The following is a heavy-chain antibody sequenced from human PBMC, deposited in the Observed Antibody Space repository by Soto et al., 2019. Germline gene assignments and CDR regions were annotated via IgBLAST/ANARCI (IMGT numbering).Heavy chain of an antibody. Sequence: PGGSLRLSCAGSGFTFSNYAMAWVRQAPGKGLEWVSSVSGSGGNTFYADSVKGRFTISRDNSKNTLYLRMNSLRVEDTAVYYCAKNSENFGDSKSDYCGQGTLGTVSS. V-gene: IGHV3-23*01. J-gene: IGHJ4*02. CDR3: AKNSENFGDSKSDY. CDR2: VSGSGGNT. D-gene: IGHD4-17*01. CDR1: GFTFSNYA.